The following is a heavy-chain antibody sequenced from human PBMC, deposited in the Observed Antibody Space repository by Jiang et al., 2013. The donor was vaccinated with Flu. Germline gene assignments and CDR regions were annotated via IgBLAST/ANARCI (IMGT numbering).Heavy chain of an antibody. CDR3: AKELYSYIAIGY. J-gene: IGHJ4*02. D-gene: IGHD5-18*01. Sequence: SGAEVKKPGASVKISCQASGSSFSNSIFHWVRQAPGQGLEWMAWINAANGNTRSPQKFQDRLTITRDTSASTAYMELTNLTSEDTALYYCAKELYSYIAIGYWGQGTLVTVSS. CDR2: INAANGNT. V-gene: IGHV1-3*01. CDR1: GSSFSNSI.